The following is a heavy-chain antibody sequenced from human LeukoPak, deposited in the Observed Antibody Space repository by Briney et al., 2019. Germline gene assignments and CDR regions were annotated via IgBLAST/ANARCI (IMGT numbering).Heavy chain of an antibody. CDR2: VYYSGTT. CDR1: GGSFSGYY. J-gene: IGHJ6*03. CDR3: ARGTTVTTRTEYYYYYYMDV. D-gene: IGHD4-17*01. Sequence: PSETLSLTCAVYGGSFSGYYWSWIRQPPGKALEWIGSVYYSGTTSYNPSLKSRVTISVDMSKNHFSLRLSSVTAADTAVYYCARGTTVTTRTEYYYYYYMDVWGKGPRSPSP. V-gene: IGHV4-34*01.